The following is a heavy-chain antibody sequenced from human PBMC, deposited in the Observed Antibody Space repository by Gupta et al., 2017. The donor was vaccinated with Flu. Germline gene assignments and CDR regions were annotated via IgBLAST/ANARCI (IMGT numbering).Heavy chain of an antibody. J-gene: IGHJ4*02. CDR1: GLTLITSA. V-gene: IGHV1-58*01. CDR3: AASAGTVRNFDS. Sequence: QLQSVQSWPEVRTPGTSVTVSCWTPGLTLITSAVQWVRQARGQHLEWVGWIVVGSSKTNYARDFEKRVTISRDMSTSTVYMELGSLESEGTAVYYCAASAGTVRNFDSWGQGTLVTDSS. D-gene: IGHD4-11*01. CDR2: IVVGSSKT.